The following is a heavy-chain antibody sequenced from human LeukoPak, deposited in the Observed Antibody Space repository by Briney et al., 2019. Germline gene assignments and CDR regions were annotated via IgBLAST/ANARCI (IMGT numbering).Heavy chain of an antibody. CDR3: ARDASYCSGGSCYFIGDGMGPFDI. D-gene: IGHD2-15*01. CDR2: ISYDGSNK. Sequence: GGSLRLSCAPSGFTFSSYAMHWVRQAPGKGLEWVAVISYDGSNKYYADSVKGRFTISRDNSKNTLYLQMNSLRAEDTAVYYCARDASYCSGGSCYFIGDGMGPFDIWGQGTMVTVSS. CDR1: GFTFSSYA. J-gene: IGHJ3*02. V-gene: IGHV3-30*04.